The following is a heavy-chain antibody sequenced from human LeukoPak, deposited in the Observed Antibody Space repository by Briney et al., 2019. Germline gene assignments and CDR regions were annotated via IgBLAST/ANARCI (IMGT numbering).Heavy chain of an antibody. CDR2: INANSGGT. Sequence: ASVKVSCKASGYTFTDYFMHWVRQAPGQGLEYMGWINANSGGTNYAQKFQGRVTMTRDTSINTVSMELSRLRSDDTAMYYCARDLASSSNWELDCRGQGTLVTVSS. CDR3: ARDLASSSNWELDC. D-gene: IGHD7-27*01. J-gene: IGHJ4*02. CDR1: GYTFTDYF. V-gene: IGHV1-2*02.